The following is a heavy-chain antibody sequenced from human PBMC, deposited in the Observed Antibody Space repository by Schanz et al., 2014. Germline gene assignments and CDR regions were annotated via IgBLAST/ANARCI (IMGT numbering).Heavy chain of an antibody. V-gene: IGHV3-23*01. J-gene: IGHJ4*02. CDR1: GFSFSDHA. CDR3: ARGLIAAAGGAFDY. D-gene: IGHD6-13*01. Sequence: PGGSLRLSCAASGFSFSDHAMTWVRQAPGKGLEWVSAINTGVNTYYADSVRGRFTMSRDNSKNTLYLQMNSLRAGDAAVYYCARGLIAAAGGAFDYWGQGTLVAVSA. CDR2: INTGVNT.